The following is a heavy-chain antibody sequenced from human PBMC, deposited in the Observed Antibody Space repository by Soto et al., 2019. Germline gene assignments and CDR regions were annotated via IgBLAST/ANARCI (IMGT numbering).Heavy chain of an antibody. J-gene: IGHJ6*02. CDR1: GGPFSTCA. Sequence: QVQLVQSGAEVKKPGSSVKVSCKASGGPFSTCAISWVRQAPGQGLEWMGGIIPLFTTTNYAQKFQGRVTITADESTSTAYMELSSLTSEDTAMYYCAGGFDPYYYYVMDVWGQGTAVTVSS. CDR3: AGGFDPYYYYVMDV. V-gene: IGHV1-69*12. D-gene: IGHD5-12*01. CDR2: IIPLFTTT.